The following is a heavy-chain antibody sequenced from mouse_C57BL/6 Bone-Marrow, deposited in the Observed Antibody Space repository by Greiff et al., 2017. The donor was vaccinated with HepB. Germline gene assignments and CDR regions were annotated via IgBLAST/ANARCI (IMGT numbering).Heavy chain of an antibody. CDR3: ATTMIRRAWFAY. CDR2: ISSGSSTI. D-gene: IGHD2-4*01. Sequence: DVMLVESGGGLVKPGGSLKLSCAASGFTFSDYGMHWVRQAPEKGLEWVAYISSGSSTIYYADTVKGRVTISRDNAKNTLFLQMTSLRSEDTAMYYCATTMIRRAWFAYWGQGTLVTVSA. V-gene: IGHV5-17*01. J-gene: IGHJ3*01. CDR1: GFTFSDYG.